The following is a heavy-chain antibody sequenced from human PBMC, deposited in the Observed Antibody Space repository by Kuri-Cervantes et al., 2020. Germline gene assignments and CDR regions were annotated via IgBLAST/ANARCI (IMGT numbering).Heavy chain of an antibody. V-gene: IGHV3-30-3*01. J-gene: IGHJ4*02. CDR3: ARESVAGLDY. CDR1: GFTFSSCA. D-gene: IGHD6-19*01. CDR2: ISYDGSNK. Sequence: GGSLRLSCAASGFTFSSCAMSWVRQAPGKGLEWVAVISYDGSNKYYADSVKGRFTISRDNSKNTLYLQMNSLRAEDTAVYYCARESVAGLDYWGQGTLVTFSS.